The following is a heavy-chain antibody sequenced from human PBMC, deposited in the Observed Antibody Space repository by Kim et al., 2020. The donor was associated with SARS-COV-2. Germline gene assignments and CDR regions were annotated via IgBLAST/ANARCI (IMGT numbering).Heavy chain of an antibody. CDR2: INTNTGNP. D-gene: IGHD7-27*01. CDR3: ARDHVTREYGITWGYYYYYGMGV. Sequence: ASVKVSCKTSGYTFTNYAMNWVRQAPGQGLEWVGYINTNTGNPTYAQDFTGRFVISLDTSVSTAYLHISDLKAEDTAVYYCARDHVTREYGITWGYYYYYGMGVWGQGTTVTVSS. V-gene: IGHV7-4-1*02. CDR1: GYTFTNYA. J-gene: IGHJ6*02.